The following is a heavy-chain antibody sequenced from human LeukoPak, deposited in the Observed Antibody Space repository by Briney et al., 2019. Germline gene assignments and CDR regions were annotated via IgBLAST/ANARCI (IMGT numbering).Heavy chain of an antibody. J-gene: IGHJ4*02. CDR2: INPSGGST. CDR1: GYTFIIYY. V-gene: IGHV1-46*01. Sequence: ASVKVSFKASGYTFIIYYLHWVRQAPGQGLEWMGIINPSGGSTSYAQKFQGRVTMTRDTSTNTVYMELSSLRSDDTAVYYCARDLQGSLTRPYWGQGTLVTVSS. D-gene: IGHD3-10*01. CDR3: ARDLQGSLTRPY.